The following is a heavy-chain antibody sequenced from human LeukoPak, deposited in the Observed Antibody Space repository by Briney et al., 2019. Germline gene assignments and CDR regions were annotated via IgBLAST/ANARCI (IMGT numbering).Heavy chain of an antibody. D-gene: IGHD3-22*01. Sequence: SETLSVTCAVSGYSLSTSYYWGWIRQPPGKGLEWIGTVHHSGYTYSNPSLKSRVTISLDTSKNQFSLQLSSVTAADTALYYCVRASNSGYYYFDYWGQGTLVTVSS. J-gene: IGHJ4*02. CDR2: VHHSGYT. CDR1: GYSLSTSYY. V-gene: IGHV4-38-2*01. CDR3: VRASNSGYYYFDY.